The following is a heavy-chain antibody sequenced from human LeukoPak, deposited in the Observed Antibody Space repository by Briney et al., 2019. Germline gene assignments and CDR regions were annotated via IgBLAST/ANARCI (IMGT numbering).Heavy chain of an antibody. CDR2: TYYRSKWHN. Sequence: SQTLPLTCVLSGDSVPNNSAAWHWIRLSPSRGLEWLGRTYYRSKWHNDYAVSLKSRITINPDTSKNQFSLQLSAVTPEDTAVYFCAGAGSYFRNWDQGTLVTVSS. V-gene: IGHV6-1*01. J-gene: IGHJ4*02. D-gene: IGHD3-10*01. CDR1: GDSVPNNSAA. CDR3: AGAGSYFRN.